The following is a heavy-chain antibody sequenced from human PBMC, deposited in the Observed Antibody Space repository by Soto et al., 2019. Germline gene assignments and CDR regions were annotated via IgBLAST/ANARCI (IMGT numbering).Heavy chain of an antibody. CDR2: ISSNGGST. D-gene: IGHD3-9*01. V-gene: IGHV3-64D*06. Sequence: GGSLRLSCSASGFTFSSYAMHRVRQAPGKGLEYVSAISSNGGSTYYADSVKGRFTISRDNSKNTLYLQMSSLRAEDTAVYYCVKGYYDILTGYPIPLDYWGQGTLVTVSS. CDR3: VKGYYDILTGYPIPLDY. J-gene: IGHJ4*02. CDR1: GFTFSSYA.